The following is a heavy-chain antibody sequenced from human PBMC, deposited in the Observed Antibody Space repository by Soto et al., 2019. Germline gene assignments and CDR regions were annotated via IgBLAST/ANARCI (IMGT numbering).Heavy chain of an antibody. J-gene: IGHJ4*02. CDR3: ARGEGGWFGDVHAPY. D-gene: IGHD3-10*01. CDR1: GGSVSGGNYY. V-gene: IGHV4-61*01. CDR2: IYYSGGS. Sequence: PSETLSLTCTVSGGSVSGGNYYWSWIRQPPGKGLEWIGYIYYSGGSNYNPSLKSRVTISLDTSQNQFSLKLTSVTAADTAVYYCARGEGGWFGDVHAPYWGQGTQVTVSS.